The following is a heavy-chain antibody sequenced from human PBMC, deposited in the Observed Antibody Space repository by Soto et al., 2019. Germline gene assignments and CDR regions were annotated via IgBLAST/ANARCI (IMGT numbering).Heavy chain of an antibody. Sequence: QITLKESGPTLVKPTQTLTLTCTFSGFSLSTRGVSVGRIRQPPGKALECLALIHWDDDKRYSTALKSRLTITKDTSKNQVVLTITTMDPVDTATYYCARRLCEGFDYWGQGTLVTVSS. CDR2: IHWDDDK. J-gene: IGHJ4*02. D-gene: IGHD3-10*02. CDR1: GFSLSTRGVS. V-gene: IGHV2-5*02. CDR3: ARRLCEGFDY.